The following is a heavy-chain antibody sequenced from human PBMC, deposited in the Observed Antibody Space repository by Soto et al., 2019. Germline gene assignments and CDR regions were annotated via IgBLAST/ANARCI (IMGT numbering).Heavy chain of an antibody. V-gene: IGHV4-59*01. CDR2: IYYSGST. CDR1: GGSISSYY. J-gene: IGHJ6*02. Sequence: SETLSLTCTVSGGSISSYYWSWIRQPPGKGLEWIGYIYYSGSTNYNPSLKSRVTISVDTSKNQFSLKLSSVTAADTAVYYCARWAPPYGLAVRGQRTTVIVSS. CDR3: ARWAPPYGLAV. D-gene: IGHD1-26*01.